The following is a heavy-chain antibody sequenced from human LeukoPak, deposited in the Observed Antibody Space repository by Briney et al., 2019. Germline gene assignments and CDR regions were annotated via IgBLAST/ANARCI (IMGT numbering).Heavy chain of an antibody. CDR1: GGSISIGGYS. Sequence: PSETLSLTCAVSGGSISIGGYSWSWIRQPPGKGLEWIGYIYHSGSTYYNPSLKSRVTISVDRSKNQFSLKLSSVTAADTAVYYCARFSLLRGVSYFDYWGQGTLVTVSS. CDR3: ARFSLLRGVSYFDY. J-gene: IGHJ4*02. V-gene: IGHV4-30-2*01. CDR2: IYHSGST. D-gene: IGHD5/OR15-5a*01.